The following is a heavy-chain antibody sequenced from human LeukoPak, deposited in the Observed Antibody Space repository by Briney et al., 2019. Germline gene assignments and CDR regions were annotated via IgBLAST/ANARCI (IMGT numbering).Heavy chain of an antibody. V-gene: IGHV3-23*01. CDR2: ISGSSRST. D-gene: IGHD3-16*01. Sequence: GGSLRLSCAASGFTFHNNGMSWVRQAPGKGLEWVSAISGSSRSTYHAESVRGRFTISRDNSKNTVYLQMNSLRAEDTAVYYCARGSWGEGPGMDVWGQGTTVTVSS. J-gene: IGHJ6*02. CDR1: GFTFHNNG. CDR3: ARGSWGEGPGMDV.